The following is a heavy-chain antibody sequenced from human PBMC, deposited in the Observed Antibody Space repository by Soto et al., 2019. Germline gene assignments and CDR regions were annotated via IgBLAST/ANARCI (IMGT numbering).Heavy chain of an antibody. CDR3: AKDGGHTCYIGCWFDP. Sequence: VQLLESGGGLVQPGGSLRLSCTASEFTFSNSALTWVRQAPGKGLEWVSSISGSGATTYYADSVKGRFTISRDDSKNTLYLQMNSLRAEDTAIYYCAKDGGHTCYIGCWFDPWGQGTLVTVSS. V-gene: IGHV3-23*01. D-gene: IGHD2-15*01. CDR2: ISGSGATT. CDR1: EFTFSNSA. J-gene: IGHJ5*02.